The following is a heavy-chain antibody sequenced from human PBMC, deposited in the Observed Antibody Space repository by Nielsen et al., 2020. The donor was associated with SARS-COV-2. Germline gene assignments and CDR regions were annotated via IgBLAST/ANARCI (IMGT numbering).Heavy chain of an antibody. CDR3: ARDDYGGNSDY. V-gene: IGHV3-20*01. J-gene: IGHJ4*02. Sequence: GESLKLSCAASGFTFDDYGMSWVRPDPGKGLEWGSGINWNGGSTGYADSVKGRFTISRDNAKNSLYLQMNSLRAEDTALYHCARDDYGGNSDYWGQGTLVTVSS. CDR1: GFTFDDYG. CDR2: INWNGGST. D-gene: IGHD4-23*01.